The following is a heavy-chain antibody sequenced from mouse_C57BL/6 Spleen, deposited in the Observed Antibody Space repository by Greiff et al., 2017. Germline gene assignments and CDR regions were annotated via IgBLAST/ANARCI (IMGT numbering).Heavy chain of an antibody. D-gene: IGHD4-1*01. Sequence: EVKLVESGGGLVKPGGSLKLSCAASGFTFSSYAMSWVRQTPEKRLAWVATISDGGSYTYYPDNVKGRFTISRDNAKNNLYLQMSHLKSEDTAMYYCARDETGTRYFDVWGTGTTVTGSS. CDR3: ARDETGTRYFDV. V-gene: IGHV5-4*01. J-gene: IGHJ1*03. CDR2: ISDGGSYT. CDR1: GFTFSSYA.